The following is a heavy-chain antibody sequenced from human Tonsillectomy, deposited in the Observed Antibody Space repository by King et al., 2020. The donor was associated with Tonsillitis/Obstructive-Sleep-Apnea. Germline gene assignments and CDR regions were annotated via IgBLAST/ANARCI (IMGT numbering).Heavy chain of an antibody. Sequence: ITLQESGPTLVKPTQTLTLTCTFSGFSLSTSGVGVGWIRQPPGKALQWLALIYWDDDKYYSPSLKSRLTITKDTSINQVVLTMTNVDPVDTATYYCAHRPPSSLSSGFDYWGQGTLVTVSS. J-gene: IGHJ4*02. CDR3: AHRPPSSLSSGFDY. CDR2: IYWDDDK. D-gene: IGHD6-6*01. CDR1: GFSLSTSGVG. V-gene: IGHV2-5*02.